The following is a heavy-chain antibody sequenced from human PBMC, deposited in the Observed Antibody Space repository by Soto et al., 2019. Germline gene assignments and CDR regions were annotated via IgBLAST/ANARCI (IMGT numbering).Heavy chain of an antibody. J-gene: IGHJ4*02. V-gene: IGHV4-59*01. Sequence: PSETLSLTCTVSGGSISSYYWSWIRQPPGKGLEWIGYIYYSGSTNYNPSLKSRVTITVDTSKNQFSLKLSSVTAADTAVYHCARATLNYDILTGYYIGPHFDYWGQGTLVTVSS. CDR2: IYYSGST. D-gene: IGHD3-9*01. CDR1: GGSISSYY. CDR3: ARATLNYDILTGYYIGPHFDY.